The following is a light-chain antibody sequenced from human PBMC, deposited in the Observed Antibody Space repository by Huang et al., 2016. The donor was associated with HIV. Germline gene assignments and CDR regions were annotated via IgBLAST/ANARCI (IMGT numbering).Light chain of an antibody. V-gene: IGKV3-11*01. J-gene: IGKJ5*01. Sequence: EIVLTQSPATLSLSPGDRATLSCRASRSVSSFLSGYQQKPGQAPRLLIYEASKRATGIAARFSGSGSGTDFTLTISSLEPEDFAVYYCQQRSNWITFGQGTRLEIK. CDR3: QQRSNWIT. CDR2: EAS. CDR1: RSVSSF.